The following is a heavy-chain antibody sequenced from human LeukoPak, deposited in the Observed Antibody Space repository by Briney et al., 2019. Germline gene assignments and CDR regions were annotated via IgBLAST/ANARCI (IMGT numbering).Heavy chain of an antibody. Sequence: GGSLRLSCAASGFTFINYAMTWVRQAPGKGPEWLTGFTGGGGGAYYADSVKGRFTISRDNSMNTLSLQMNSLRAEDTAIYYCARGHNSGSYYYMDVWGKGTTVTVSS. D-gene: IGHD6-19*01. J-gene: IGHJ6*03. CDR1: GFTFINYA. V-gene: IGHV3-23*01. CDR2: FTGGGGGA. CDR3: ARGHNSGSYYYMDV.